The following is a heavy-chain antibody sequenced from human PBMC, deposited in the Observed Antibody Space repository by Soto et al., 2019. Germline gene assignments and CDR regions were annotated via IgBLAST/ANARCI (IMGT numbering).Heavy chain of an antibody. CDR3: AKFVEGFYFWSGYYTGRNWFDP. Sequence: GGSLRLSCADSGFTLSRYAMSWVRQAPGKGLEWVSAISGSGGSTYYADSVKGRFTISRDNSKNTLYLQMNSLRAEDTAVYYCAKFVEGFYFWSGYYTGRNWFDPWGHGSLVTVSS. V-gene: IGHV3-23*01. D-gene: IGHD3-3*01. J-gene: IGHJ5*02. CDR1: GFTLSRYA. CDR2: ISGSGGST.